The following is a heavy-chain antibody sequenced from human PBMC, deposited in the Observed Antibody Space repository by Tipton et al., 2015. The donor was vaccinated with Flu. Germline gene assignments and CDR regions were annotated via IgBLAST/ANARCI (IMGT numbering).Heavy chain of an antibody. V-gene: IGHV3-13*01. Sequence: TASGFTFSSYDMHWVRQATGKGLEWVSAIGTAGDTYYPGSVKGRFTISRENAKNSLYLQMNSLRAGDTAVYYCARAAAAGTLYGMDVWGQGTTVTVSS. CDR3: ARAAAAGTLYGMDV. CDR1: GFTFSSYD. CDR2: IGTAGDT. J-gene: IGHJ6*02. D-gene: IGHD6-13*01.